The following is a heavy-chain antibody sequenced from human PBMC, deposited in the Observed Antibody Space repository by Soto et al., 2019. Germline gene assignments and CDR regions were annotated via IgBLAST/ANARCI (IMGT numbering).Heavy chain of an antibody. V-gene: IGHV3-15*01. CDR3: TTDPGDYEDF. CDR1: GITFTNAW. CDR2: IKNRADGGTT. Sequence: ESGGDLVKPGGCLRLSCAASGITFTNAWMSWVRQAPGKGLEWVGRIKNRADGGTTDYAAPVRGRFTISRDESKNTLFLQMNSLEAEDTAVYYCTTDPGDYEDFWGQGTLVTVSS. D-gene: IGHD4-17*01. J-gene: IGHJ4*02.